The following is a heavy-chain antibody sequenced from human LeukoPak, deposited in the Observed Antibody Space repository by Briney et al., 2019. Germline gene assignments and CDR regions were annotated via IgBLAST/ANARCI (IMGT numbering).Heavy chain of an antibody. V-gene: IGHV3-48*03. J-gene: IGHJ4*02. D-gene: IGHD1-26*01. CDR2: ISSSGSTI. CDR3: ARDTAVVGVDNLDY. CDR1: GFTFSSYE. Sequence: PGGSLRLSCAASGFTFSSYEMNWVRQAPGKGLEWVSYISSSGSTIYYADSVKGRFTISRDNAKNSLYLQMNSLRAEDTAVYYCARDTAVVGVDNLDYWGQGTLVTVSS.